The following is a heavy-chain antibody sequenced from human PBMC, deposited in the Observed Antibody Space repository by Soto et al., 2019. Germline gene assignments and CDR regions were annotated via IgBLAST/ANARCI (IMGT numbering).Heavy chain of an antibody. V-gene: IGHV4-34*01. D-gene: IGHD3-10*01. CDR1: GGSFSGYY. Sequence: SETLSLTCAVYGGSFSGYYWSWIRQPPGKGLEWIGEINHSGSTNYNPSLKSRVTISVDTSKNQFSLKLSSVTAADTAVYYCARDVHYYGSGSYYTLFDYWGQGTLVTVSS. CDR2: INHSGST. J-gene: IGHJ4*02. CDR3: ARDVHYYGSGSYYTLFDY.